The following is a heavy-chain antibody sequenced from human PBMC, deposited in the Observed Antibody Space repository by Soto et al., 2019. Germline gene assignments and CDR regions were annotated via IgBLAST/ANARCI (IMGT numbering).Heavy chain of an antibody. CDR3: AKGGSVVPAVDAHYYYYYYYMDV. V-gene: IGHV3-23*01. CDR2: ISGSGGST. Sequence: GGSLRLSCAASGFTFSSYAMSWVRQAPGKGLEWVSAISGSGGSTYYADSVKGRFTISRDNSKNTLYLQMNSLRAEDTAVYYCAKGGSVVPAVDAHYYYYYYYMDVWGKGTTVTVSS. J-gene: IGHJ6*03. D-gene: IGHD2-2*01. CDR1: GFTFSSYA.